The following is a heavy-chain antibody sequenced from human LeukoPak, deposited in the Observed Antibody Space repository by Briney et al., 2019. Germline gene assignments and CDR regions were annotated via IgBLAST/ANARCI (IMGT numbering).Heavy chain of an antibody. D-gene: IGHD3-10*01. Sequence: ASVKVSCKASGYTFTSYGISWVRQAPGQGLEWMGWISAYNGSTNYAQKLQGRVTMTRNTSISTAYMELSSLRSEDTAVYYCARLLSKRRVRPGSGSYYNVPLSLGYWGQGTLVTVSS. CDR1: GYTFTSYG. V-gene: IGHV1-18*01. CDR3: ARLLSKRRVRPGSGSYYNVPLSLGY. CDR2: ISAYNGST. J-gene: IGHJ4*02.